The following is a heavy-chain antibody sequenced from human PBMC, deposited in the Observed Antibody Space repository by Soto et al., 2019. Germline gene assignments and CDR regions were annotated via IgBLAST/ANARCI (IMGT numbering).Heavy chain of an antibody. Sequence: QVQLQESGPGLVKPSQTLSLTCTVSGGSITSGGYYWHWIRQHPVQGLEWIGYIFHSGSTHYNPSFKSRLTMSADTSKNQLSLRLTSVTAADTAVYYCARGGASFTGPAGYWGQGTLVTVSS. CDR1: GGSITSGGYY. CDR3: ARGGASFTGPAGY. D-gene: IGHD3-16*01. J-gene: IGHJ4*02. V-gene: IGHV4-31*03. CDR2: IFHSGST.